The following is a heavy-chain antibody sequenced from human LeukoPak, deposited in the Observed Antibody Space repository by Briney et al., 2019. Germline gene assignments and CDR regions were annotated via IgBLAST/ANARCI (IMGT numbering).Heavy chain of an antibody. J-gene: IGHJ4*02. Sequence: SVKVSCKASGGTFSSYAISWVRQAPGQGLEWMGGIIPIFGTANYAQKFQGRVTITTDESTSTAYMELSSLRSEDTAVYYCALSRAYYYDSSGYKPFDYWGQGTLVTVSS. CDR3: ALSRAYYYDSSGYKPFDY. CDR2: IIPIFGTA. CDR1: GGTFSSYA. D-gene: IGHD3-22*01. V-gene: IGHV1-69*05.